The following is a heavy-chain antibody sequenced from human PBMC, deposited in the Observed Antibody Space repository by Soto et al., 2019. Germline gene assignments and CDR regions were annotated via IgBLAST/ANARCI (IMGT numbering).Heavy chain of an antibody. D-gene: IGHD2-21*02. Sequence: ASLKVACKAAGYTFSSYGISWVRQTHGQGLEWMGWISAYNGNTNYAQKLQGRVTMTTDTSTSTAYMELRSLRSDDTAVYYCARDGRVVTARSKRHIDYWGQGTLVTVSS. CDR3: ARDGRVVTARSKRHIDY. CDR1: GYTFSSYG. CDR2: ISAYNGNT. V-gene: IGHV1-18*04. J-gene: IGHJ4*02.